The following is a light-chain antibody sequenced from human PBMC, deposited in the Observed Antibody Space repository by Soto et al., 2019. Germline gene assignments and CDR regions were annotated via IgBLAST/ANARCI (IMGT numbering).Light chain of an antibody. Sequence: QSALTQPASVSGSPGQSITISCTGTSSDVGGYNYVSWYQQHPGKAPKLMIYDVSNRPSGVSNRFSGSKSGNTASLTISGLQPEDEAAYYCSSYTSSSPPYVVFGGGTKLTVL. V-gene: IGLV2-14*01. J-gene: IGLJ2*01. CDR2: DVS. CDR3: SSYTSSSPPYVV. CDR1: SSDVGGYNY.